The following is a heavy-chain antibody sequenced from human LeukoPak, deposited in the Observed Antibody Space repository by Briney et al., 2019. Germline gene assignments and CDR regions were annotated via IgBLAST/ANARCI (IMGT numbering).Heavy chain of an antibody. J-gene: IGHJ4*02. CDR3: ARQSVTGNNGRGFSDY. Sequence: SETLSLTCAVSGYSITSPYHWGWIRQPPGKGLEWIGTISHTGSAYYNTSLKSRVTMSVDTSKSQFSLKLSSVTAADTALYYCARQSVTGNNGRGFSDYWGQGTLVTVSS. V-gene: IGHV4-38-2*01. CDR2: ISHTGSA. D-gene: IGHD1-20*01. CDR1: GYSITSPYH.